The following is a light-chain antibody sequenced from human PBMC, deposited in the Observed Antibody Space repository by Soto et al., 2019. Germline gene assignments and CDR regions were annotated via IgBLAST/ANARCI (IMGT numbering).Light chain of an antibody. CDR3: SAWDDSIYGPV. CDR2: RDN. J-gene: IGLJ2*01. V-gene: IGLV1-44*01. CDR1: SSDIGSNP. Sequence: QSVLTQPPSASGTPGQRVAISCSGGSSDIGSNPVNWYLHLPGAAPKLLIYRDNQRPSGVPDRFSGSKSGTSASLTISGPQSEDEADYFCSAWDDSIYGPVFGGGTKVTVL.